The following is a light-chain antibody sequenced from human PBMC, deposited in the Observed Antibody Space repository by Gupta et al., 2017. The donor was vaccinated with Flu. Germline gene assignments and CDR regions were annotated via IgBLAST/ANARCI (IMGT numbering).Light chain of an antibody. CDR1: QSLLHNNGNNY. J-gene: IGKJ1*01. CDR3: MQALQTPRT. Sequence: DIVMTQSPLSLPVTPGEPASISCRSSQSLLHNNGNNYLDWYLQKPGQSPQLLIYLGSNRASGVPDRFSVSGSGTDFTLKISRVEAEDVGAYYCMQALQTPRTFGQGTKVEIK. V-gene: IGKV2-28*01. CDR2: LGS.